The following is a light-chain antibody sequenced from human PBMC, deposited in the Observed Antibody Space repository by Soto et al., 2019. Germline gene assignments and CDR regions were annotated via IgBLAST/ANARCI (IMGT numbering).Light chain of an antibody. V-gene: IGKV3-15*01. J-gene: IGKJ1*01. Sequence: EILMTHSPVTLSVSPGEIATLSCRASQNISRSLAWYQQKPGQGPSLLIYGTSTRAGGVPARFSGSGSGTDFTLTISRLEPEDFAVYYCQQYGRTFGQGTKVDIK. CDR1: QNISRS. CDR2: GTS. CDR3: QQYGRT.